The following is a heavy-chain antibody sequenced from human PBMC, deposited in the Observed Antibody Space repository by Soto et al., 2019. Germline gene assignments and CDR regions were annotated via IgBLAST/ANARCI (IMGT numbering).Heavy chain of an antibody. D-gene: IGHD1-26*01. CDR2: ISSSSSTI. Sequence: GESLKISCAASGFTFSSYSMNWVRQAPGKGLEWVSYISSSSSTIYYADSVKGRFTISRDNAKNSLYLQMNSLRDEDTAVYYCAREVYKPYSGSYPTAGDFDYWGQGTLVTVSS. CDR3: AREVYKPYSGSYPTAGDFDY. J-gene: IGHJ4*02. V-gene: IGHV3-48*02. CDR1: GFTFSSYS.